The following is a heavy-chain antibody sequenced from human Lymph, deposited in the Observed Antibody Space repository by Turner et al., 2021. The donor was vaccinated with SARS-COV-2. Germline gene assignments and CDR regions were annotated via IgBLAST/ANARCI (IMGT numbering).Heavy chain of an antibody. CDR2: INPNRGGT. D-gene: IGHD3-3*01. V-gene: IGHV1-2*02. Sequence: QVQLVQSGAEVKKPGASVKVSCQASGYTFTGYYMHWVRKAPGQGLEWMGWINPNRGGTNYAKKFQGRVTMTRDTSISTAYMELSRMRSDDTAVYYCARDVERYNDFWSGYSGGDGLDVWGQGTTVTVSS. CDR3: ARDVERYNDFWSGYSGGDGLDV. J-gene: IGHJ6*02. CDR1: GYTFTGYY.